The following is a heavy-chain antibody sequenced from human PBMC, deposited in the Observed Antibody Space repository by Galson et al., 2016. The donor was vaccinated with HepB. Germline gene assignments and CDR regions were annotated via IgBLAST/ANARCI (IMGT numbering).Heavy chain of an antibody. D-gene: IGHD1-14*01. CDR1: GFTFRTYS. Sequence: SLRLSCAASGFTFRTYSVNWVRQAPGKGLEWVSVISSSVRYIYYADSVKGRFTISRDNDKNSLYLQMNSLSVEDTAVYYCARGGRTEETSLVYWGQGTLVTVSS. CDR3: ARGGRTEETSLVY. V-gene: IGHV3-21*01. J-gene: IGHJ4*02. CDR2: ISSSVRYI.